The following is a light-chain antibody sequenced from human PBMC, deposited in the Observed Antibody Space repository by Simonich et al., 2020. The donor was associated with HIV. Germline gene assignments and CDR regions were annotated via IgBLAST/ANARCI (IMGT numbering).Light chain of an antibody. V-gene: IGKV3-15*01. CDR3: QQYNNWPPWT. CDR2: GAS. CDR1: QGVNSN. J-gene: IGKJ1*01. Sequence: EIVMTQSPATLSVSPVERATLSCRASQGVNSNLAWYQQRPGQAPRLLIYGASTRATGIPARFSGSGSGTEFTLTISSMQSEDFAVYYCQQYNNWPPWTFGQGTKVEIK.